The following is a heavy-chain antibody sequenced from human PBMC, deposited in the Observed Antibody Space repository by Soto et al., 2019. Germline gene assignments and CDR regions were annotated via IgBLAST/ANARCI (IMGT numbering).Heavy chain of an antibody. CDR3: ARHVPAVGYYYGMDV. CDR1: GGTFSSYA. Sequence: QVQLVQSGAEVKKPGSSVKVSCKASGGTFSSYAISWVRQAPGQGLEWMGGIIPIFGTANYAQKFQGRVMITTDETTCTAYMELISLRSVYTAVYYCARHVPAVGYYYGMDVWCQGTTVTGSS. D-gene: IGHD6-25*01. J-gene: IGHJ6*02. CDR2: IIPIFGTA. V-gene: IGHV1-69*05.